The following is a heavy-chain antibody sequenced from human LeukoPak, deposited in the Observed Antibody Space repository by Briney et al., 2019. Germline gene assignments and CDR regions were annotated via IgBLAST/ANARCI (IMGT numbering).Heavy chain of an antibody. J-gene: IGHJ4*02. D-gene: IGHD7-27*01. V-gene: IGHV3-30*18. CDR3: AKDRTSAAGNWEYYFDY. CDR2: ISYGGSNK. CDR1: GFTFSSYG. Sequence: GGSLRLSCAASGFTFSSYGMHWVRQAPGKGLEWVAVISYGGSNKYYADSVKGRFTISRDNSKNTLYLQMNSLRAEDTAVYYCAKDRTSAAGNWEYYFDYWGQGTLVTVSS.